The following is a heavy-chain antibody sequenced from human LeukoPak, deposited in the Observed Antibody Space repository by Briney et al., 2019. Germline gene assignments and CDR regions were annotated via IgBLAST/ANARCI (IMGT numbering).Heavy chain of an antibody. CDR3: ARALADSRGYYLGFDY. D-gene: IGHD3-22*01. CDR1: GFTFSSYW. V-gene: IGHV3-7*01. CDR2: IKQDESEK. J-gene: IGHJ4*02. Sequence: GGSLRLSCAASGFTFSSYWMSWVRQAPGKGLQWVANIKQDESEKYYVDSLKGRLTIFRDNAKKSLYLQMNSLRPDDTALYYCARALADSRGYYLGFDYWGQGTLVTVSS.